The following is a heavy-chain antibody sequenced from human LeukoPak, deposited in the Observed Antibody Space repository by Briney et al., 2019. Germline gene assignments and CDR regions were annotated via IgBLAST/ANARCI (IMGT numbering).Heavy chain of an antibody. Sequence: ASVKASCKASGYTFTGYYMHWVRQAPGHGLEWMGRINPNSGGTNYAQKFQGRVTMTRDTSISTAYMELSRLRSDDTAVYYCARDPISGSYPFDYWGQGTLVTVSS. V-gene: IGHV1-2*06. J-gene: IGHJ4*02. CDR3: ARDPISGSYPFDY. CDR2: INPNSGGT. CDR1: GYTFTGYY. D-gene: IGHD1-26*01.